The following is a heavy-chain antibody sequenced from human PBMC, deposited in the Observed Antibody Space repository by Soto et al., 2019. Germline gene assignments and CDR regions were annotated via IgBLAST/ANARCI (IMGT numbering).Heavy chain of an antibody. J-gene: IGHJ4*02. CDR1: GFTFDDYP. CDR2: ITWDGART. CDR3: VKGGNRGSGVDY. D-gene: IGHD3-10*01. Sequence: VQLVESGGVVAQPGGSLRLSCAASGFTFDDYPMHWVRQVPGKGLEWVSHITWDGARTYYADSVGGRFTISRDNTKNSRYLEMSRLRTEDTALYYCVKGGNRGSGVDYWGQGTLVTVSS. V-gene: IGHV3-43*01.